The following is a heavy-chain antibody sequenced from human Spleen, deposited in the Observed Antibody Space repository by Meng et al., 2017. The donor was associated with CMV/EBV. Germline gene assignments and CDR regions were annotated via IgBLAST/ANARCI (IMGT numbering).Heavy chain of an antibody. CDR1: GFTFRSYW. CDR3: AKLEVTTTYDAFDI. Sequence: GGSLRLSCVASGFTFRSYWMSWVRQAPGKGLGWVSAISGSGGTTYFADSVKGRFTISRDNSKSTLYLQMNSLRAEDTAVYYCAKLEVTTTYDAFDIWGQGTMVTVSS. D-gene: IGHD4-11*01. J-gene: IGHJ3*02. CDR2: ISGSGGTT. V-gene: IGHV3-23*01.